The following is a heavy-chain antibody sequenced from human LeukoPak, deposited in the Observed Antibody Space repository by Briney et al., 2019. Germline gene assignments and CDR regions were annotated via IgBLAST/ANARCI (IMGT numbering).Heavy chain of an antibody. V-gene: IGHV3-21*01. J-gene: IGHJ4*02. D-gene: IGHD3-10*01. Sequence: GGSLRLSCAASGFTFSSYSMTWVRQAPGKGLEWVSSIGSNSSYIFYADSVKGRFTISRDNAKNSLYLQMNSLRAEDTAVYYCARDPGPPEFRYYFDYWGQGTLVTVSS. CDR1: GFTFSSYS. CDR3: ARDPGPPEFRYYFDY. CDR2: IGSNSSYI.